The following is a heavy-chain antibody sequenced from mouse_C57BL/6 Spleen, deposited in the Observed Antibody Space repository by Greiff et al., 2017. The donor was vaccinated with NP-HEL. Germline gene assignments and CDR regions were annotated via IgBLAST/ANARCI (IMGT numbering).Heavy chain of an antibody. CDR2: IDPSDSYT. V-gene: IGHV1-69*01. D-gene: IGHD1-1*01. CDR3: VLYYYGSSPYYFDY. CDR1: GYTFTSYW. Sequence: QVHVKQPGAELVMPGASVKLSCKASGYTFTSYWMHWVKQRPGQGLEWIGEIDPSDSYTNYNQKFKGKSTLTVDKSSSTAYMQLSSLTSEDSAVYYCVLYYYGSSPYYFDYWGQGTTLTVSS. J-gene: IGHJ2*01.